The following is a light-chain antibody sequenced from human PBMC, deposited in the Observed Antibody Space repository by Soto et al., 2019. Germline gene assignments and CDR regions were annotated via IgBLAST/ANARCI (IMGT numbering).Light chain of an antibody. CDR3: QQYGRSPPFA. Sequence: EIVLTRSPGTLSLSPGERATLSCRASQSVSSNYIAWYQQNPGQAPRLLIYGASTRATGIPDRFSGSGSGTDFTLTISRLEPEDFAVYFCQQYGRSPPFAFGQGTKVDIK. J-gene: IGKJ2*01. V-gene: IGKV3-20*01. CDR2: GAS. CDR1: QSVSSNY.